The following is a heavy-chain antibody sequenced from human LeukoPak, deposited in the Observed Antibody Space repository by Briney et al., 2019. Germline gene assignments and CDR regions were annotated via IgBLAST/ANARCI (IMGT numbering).Heavy chain of an antibody. D-gene: IGHD3/OR15-3a*01. Sequence: PGGSLRLSCAASGFTFSSYAMSWVRQAPGKGLEWVSGFSVSDKTTYYADSVKGRFTISRDNSKNTLDLQMNSLTVEDTALYYCAKDRGTGFLHDWTVSSWGQGTRVTVSS. V-gene: IGHV3-23*01. CDR1: GFTFSSYA. CDR2: FSVSDKTT. J-gene: IGHJ4*02. CDR3: AKDRGTGFLHDWTVSS.